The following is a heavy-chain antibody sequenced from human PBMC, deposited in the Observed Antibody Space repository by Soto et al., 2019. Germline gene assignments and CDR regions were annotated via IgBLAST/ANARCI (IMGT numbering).Heavy chain of an antibody. CDR2: ISSSSSTI. Sequence: EVQLVESGGGLVQPGGSLRLSCAASGFTFSSYSMNWVRQAPGKGLEWVSYISSSSSTIYYPDSVKGRFTISRDNAKNSLYLQMNSLRAEDTAVYYCARFPRAIYYYYYMDVWGKGTTVTVSS. CDR1: GFTFSSYS. CDR3: ARFPRAIYYYYYMDV. J-gene: IGHJ6*03. V-gene: IGHV3-48*01.